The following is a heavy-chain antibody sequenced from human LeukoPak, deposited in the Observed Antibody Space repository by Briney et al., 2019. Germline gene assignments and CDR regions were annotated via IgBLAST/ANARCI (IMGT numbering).Heavy chain of an antibody. CDR2: IIPIFGIA. D-gene: IGHD6-6*01. CDR3: ARVLEYSSSYWFDP. V-gene: IGHV1-69*10. Sequence: SVKVSCKGSGGTFTSYAISWVRQAPGQGLEWRGGIIPIFGIANYAQKFQGRVTITADKSTSTAYMELSSLRSEDTAVYYCARVLEYSSSYWFDPWGQGTLVTVSS. J-gene: IGHJ5*02. CDR1: GGTFTSYA.